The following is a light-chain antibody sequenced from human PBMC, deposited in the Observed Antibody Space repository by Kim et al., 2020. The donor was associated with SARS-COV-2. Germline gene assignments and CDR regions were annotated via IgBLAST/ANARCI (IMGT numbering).Light chain of an antibody. CDR2: KSS. CDR3: QQYNTYHT. V-gene: IGKV1-5*03. CDR1: QSVNSW. J-gene: IGKJ2*01. Sequence: DIQMTQSPSTLSALVGDRVTITCRASQSVNSWLAWYQQKPGKAPNLLIYKSSSLQRGVPSRFSGSGSGTEFTLTISSLQPDDFATYYCQQYNTYHTFGQGTKLEI.